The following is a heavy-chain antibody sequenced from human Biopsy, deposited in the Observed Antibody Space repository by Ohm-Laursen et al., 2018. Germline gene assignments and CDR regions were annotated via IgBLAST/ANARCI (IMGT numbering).Heavy chain of an antibody. CDR1: GYKFTSYG. CDR2: ISGYNGNT. V-gene: IGHV1-18*01. CDR3: ARIAAAGWDDY. Sequence: SSVKVSCKISGYKFTSYGMSWVRQAPGQGFEWMGRISGYNGNTNYAQKFQGRITMTIDAATSTGYMDLRSLKSDDTAVYYCARIAAAGWDDYWGQGTLVTVSS. D-gene: IGHD6-25*01. J-gene: IGHJ4*02.